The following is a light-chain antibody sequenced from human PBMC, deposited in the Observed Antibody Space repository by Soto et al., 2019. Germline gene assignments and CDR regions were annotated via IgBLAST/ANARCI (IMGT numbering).Light chain of an antibody. CDR2: GAS. CDR1: QSVSNNY. V-gene: IGKV3-20*01. J-gene: IGKJ1*01. CDR3: QQYGSSPWT. Sequence: EIVFTQSPNTLSLSPGERATLSCRASQSVSNNYLAWYQQKPGQAPRLLIYGASNRATGIPDRFSGSGSGTDFTLTISRLEPEDFAVYYCQQYGSSPWTFGQRTKVDIK.